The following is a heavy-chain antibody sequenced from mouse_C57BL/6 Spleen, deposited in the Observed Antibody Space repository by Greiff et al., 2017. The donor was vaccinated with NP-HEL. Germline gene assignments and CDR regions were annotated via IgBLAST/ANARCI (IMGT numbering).Heavy chain of an antibody. J-gene: IGHJ4*01. Sequence: QVQLKQSGAELVRPGASVTLSCKASGYTFTDYEMHWVKQTPVHGLEWIGAIDPETGGTAYNQKFKGKAILTADKSSSTAYMELRSLTSEDSAVYCCTRSSGYCVSMDYWGQGTSVTVSS. CDR2: IDPETGGT. D-gene: IGHD2-3*01. CDR1: GYTFTDYE. V-gene: IGHV1-15*01. CDR3: TRSSGYCVSMDY.